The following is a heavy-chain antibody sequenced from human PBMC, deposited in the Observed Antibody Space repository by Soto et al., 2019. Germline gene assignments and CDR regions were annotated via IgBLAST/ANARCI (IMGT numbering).Heavy chain of an antibody. J-gene: IGHJ5*02. CDR2: IDPSDSYT. CDR3: ARHVSLQWGGSAHLNPFDP. V-gene: IGHV5-10-1*01. D-gene: IGHD5-12*01. CDR1: GYTFSDYW. Sequence: EVQLVQSGAEVKKPGESLRISCKGSGYTFSDYWITWLRQMPGKGLEWLGRIDPSDSYTNYSPSFQGRVSISADKSTNTAYLQLTSLQASDTAMYYCARHVSLQWGGSAHLNPFDPWGQGTLVTVSS.